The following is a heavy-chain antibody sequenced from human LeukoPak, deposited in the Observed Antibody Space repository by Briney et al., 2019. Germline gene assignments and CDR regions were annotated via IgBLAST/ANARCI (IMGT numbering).Heavy chain of an antibody. CDR3: ARREYSSSFDY. J-gene: IGHJ4*02. CDR1: GFTFDDYG. CDR2: INWNGGST. D-gene: IGHD6-13*01. Sequence: GGSLRLSCAASGFTFDDYGMSWVRQAPEKGLEWVSGINWNGGSTGYADSVKGRFTISRDNAKNSLYLQMNSLRAEDTALYYCARREYSSSFDYWGQGTLVTVSS. V-gene: IGHV3-20*04.